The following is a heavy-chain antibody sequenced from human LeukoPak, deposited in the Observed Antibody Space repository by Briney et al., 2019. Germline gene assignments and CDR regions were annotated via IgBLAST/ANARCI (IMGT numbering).Heavy chain of an antibody. CDR3: ARDRNWNGYSYGMDV. D-gene: IGHD1-1*01. V-gene: IGHV1-18*01. CDR2: ISAYNGNT. CDR1: GYTFTSYG. J-gene: IGHJ6*02. Sequence: ASVKVSCKASGYTFTSYGISWVRQAPGQGLEWMGWISAYNGNTNYAQKLQGRVTMTTDTSTSTAYMELRSLRSDDTAVYYCARDRNWNGYSYGMDVWGQGTTVTVSS.